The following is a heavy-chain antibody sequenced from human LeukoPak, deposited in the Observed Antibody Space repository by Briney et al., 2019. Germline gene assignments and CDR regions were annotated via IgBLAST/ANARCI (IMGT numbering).Heavy chain of an antibody. CDR1: GYSISSGYY. V-gene: IGHV4-38-2*02. CDR3: ARMTVVPALYFDY. CDR2: IYHSGST. D-gene: IGHD2-2*01. J-gene: IGHJ4*02. Sequence: PSETLSLTCTVSGYSISSGYYWGWIRQPPGKGLEWIGRIYHSGSTYYNPSLKSRVTISVDTSKHQFSLKLSSVTAADTAVYYCARMTVVPALYFDYWGQGTLVTVSS.